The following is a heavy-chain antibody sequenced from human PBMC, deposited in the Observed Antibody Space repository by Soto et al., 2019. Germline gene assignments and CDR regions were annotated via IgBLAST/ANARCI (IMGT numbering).Heavy chain of an antibody. CDR2: IYYSGST. V-gene: IGHV4-59*01. Sequence: SETLSRTCTVSGGSISSYYWSWIRQPPGKGLEWIGYIYYSGSTNYNPSLKSRVTISVDTSKNQFSLKLSSVTAADTAVYYCARRRLYGMDVWGQGTTVTVSS. J-gene: IGHJ6*02. CDR1: GGSISSYY. CDR3: ARRRLYGMDV.